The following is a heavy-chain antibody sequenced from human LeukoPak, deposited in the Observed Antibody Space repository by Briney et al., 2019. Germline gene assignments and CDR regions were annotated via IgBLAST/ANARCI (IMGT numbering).Heavy chain of an antibody. Sequence: SVKVSCKASGGTFSSYATSWVRQAPGQGLEWMGGIIPIFGTANYAQKFQGRVTIITDESTSTAYMELSSLRSEDTAVYYCARGSGSYYGSYDYWGQGTLVTVSS. CDR2: IIPIFGTA. CDR1: GGTFSSYA. J-gene: IGHJ4*02. V-gene: IGHV1-69*05. D-gene: IGHD1-26*01. CDR3: ARGSGSYYGSYDY.